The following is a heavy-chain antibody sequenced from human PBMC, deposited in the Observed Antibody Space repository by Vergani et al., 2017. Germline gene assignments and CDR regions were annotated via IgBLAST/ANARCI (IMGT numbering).Heavy chain of an antibody. CDR3: ARDTVTGSRYFDY. CDR1: GFTFRTYD. J-gene: IGHJ4*02. D-gene: IGHD6-19*01. Sequence: EVQLVESGGGLVQPGGSLRLSCAVSGFTFRTYDMHWVRQAPGEAPEYVSAITSNGGATYYANSVKGRFTISRDNSKNTLFLQMNSLRPEDTAVYYCARDTVTGSRYFDYWGQGTLVTVSS. CDR2: ITSNGGAT. V-gene: IGHV3-64*01.